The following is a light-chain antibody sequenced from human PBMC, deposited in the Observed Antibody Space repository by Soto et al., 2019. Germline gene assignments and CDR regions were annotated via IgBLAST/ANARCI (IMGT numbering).Light chain of an antibody. J-gene: IGKJ3*01. CDR1: QSLSRW. V-gene: IGKV1-5*01. Sequence: DSQMTQSPNTLSASVGDRVTITCRASQSLSRWLAWYQQKPGKAPRLLIYDASTLASGVPSRFSGSGSGTEFTLTITILQPDDVATYYCQRHAGYFGPGTKVEI. CDR2: DAS. CDR3: QRHAGY.